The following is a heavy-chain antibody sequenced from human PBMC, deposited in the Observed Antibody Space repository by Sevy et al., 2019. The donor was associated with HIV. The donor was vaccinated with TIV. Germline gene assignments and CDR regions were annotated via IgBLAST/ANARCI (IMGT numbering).Heavy chain of an antibody. D-gene: IGHD6-19*01. CDR1: GDSISTAYY. Sequence: SETLSLTCAISGDSISTAYYWAWLRQPPGKGLEWIGSLSHSGSVYYTPSLKSRVTISADTSKNYFSLNLNSVTAADTAVYYCARTLPLAGWYGWFDPWGQGTLVTVSS. V-gene: IGHV4-38-2*01. CDR2: LSHSGSV. CDR3: ARTLPLAGWYGWFDP. J-gene: IGHJ5*02.